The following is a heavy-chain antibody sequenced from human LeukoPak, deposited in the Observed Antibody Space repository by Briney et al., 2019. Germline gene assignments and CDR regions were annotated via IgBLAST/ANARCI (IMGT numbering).Heavy chain of an antibody. D-gene: IGHD3-22*01. Sequence: GASVKVSCKASGYTFTSYDINWVRQATGQGLEWMGWMNPNSGNTGYAQKFQGRVTMTRNTSITTAYMELSSLRSEDSAVYYCASSTYYYDSSGYYWGIWGYWGQGTLVSVSS. CDR1: GYTFTSYD. CDR3: ASSTYYYDSSGYYWGIWGY. J-gene: IGHJ4*02. CDR2: MNPNSGNT. V-gene: IGHV1-8*01.